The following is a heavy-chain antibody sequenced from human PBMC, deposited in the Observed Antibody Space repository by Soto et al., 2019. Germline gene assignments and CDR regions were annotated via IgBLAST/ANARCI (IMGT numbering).Heavy chain of an antibody. CDR3: AKDQGCSWSEIDY. Sequence: EVQLLESGGGLVQPGGSLRLSCAASGFTFSNYAVTWVRQAPGKGLEGVSTISGSGGSTYYADSVKGRFTISRDNSKNTLYLQMNSLRAEDTDVYYCAKDQGCSWSEIDYWGQGTLVTVSS. J-gene: IGHJ4*02. D-gene: IGHD6-13*01. V-gene: IGHV3-23*01. CDR2: ISGSGGST. CDR1: GFTFSNYA.